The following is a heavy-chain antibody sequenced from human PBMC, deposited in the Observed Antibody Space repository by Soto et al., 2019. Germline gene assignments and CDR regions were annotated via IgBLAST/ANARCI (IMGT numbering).Heavy chain of an antibody. CDR1: GYTFTGHY. CDR2: IGPGSGAT. Sequence: ASVKFSCKASGYTFTGHYIHWVRQAPEQGPEWMGEIGPGSGATRYAQRFQGRVTMTRDMSITTVYMELNNLSPDDTAVYYCGRGRSGQIVVFYWGQGTPVTV. CDR3: GRGRSGQIVVFY. D-gene: IGHD1-26*01. V-gene: IGHV1-2*02. J-gene: IGHJ4*02.